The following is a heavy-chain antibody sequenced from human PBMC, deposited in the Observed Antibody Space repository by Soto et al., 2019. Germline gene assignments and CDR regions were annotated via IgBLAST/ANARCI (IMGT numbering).Heavy chain of an antibody. Sequence: PSETLSLTCTVSGGSISSYYWSWIRQPPGKGLEWIGYIYYSGSTNYNPPLKSRVTISVDTSKNQFSLKLSSVTAADTAVYYCARVKGDSFDYWGQGTLVTVSS. CDR1: GGSISSYY. D-gene: IGHD2-21*02. J-gene: IGHJ4*02. V-gene: IGHV4-59*01. CDR2: IYYSGST. CDR3: ARVKGDSFDY.